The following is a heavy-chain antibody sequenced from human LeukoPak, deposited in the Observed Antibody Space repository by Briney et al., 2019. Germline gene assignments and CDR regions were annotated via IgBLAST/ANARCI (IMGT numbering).Heavy chain of an antibody. CDR2: INHSGST. J-gene: IGHJ4*02. Sequence: SETLSLTCAVYGGSFSGYYWSWIRQPPGKGLEWIGEINHSGSTNYNPSLKSRVTISVDTSKNQFSLKLSSVTAADTAVYYCARGRSDILTAYYIWGQGTLVTVSS. CDR3: ARGRSDILTAYYI. D-gene: IGHD3-9*01. V-gene: IGHV4-34*01. CDR1: GGSFSGYY.